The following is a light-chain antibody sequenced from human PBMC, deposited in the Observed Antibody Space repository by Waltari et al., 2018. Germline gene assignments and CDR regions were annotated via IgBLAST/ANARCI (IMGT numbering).Light chain of an antibody. J-gene: IGKJ4*01. CDR1: QSVSSY. CDR3: QQRSNWPPILT. CDR2: DAS. Sequence: EIVLTQSPATLSLSPGERATLSCRVSQSVSSYLAWYQQKPGQAPRLLIYDASNRATGIPARFSGSGSGTDFTLTISSLEPEDFAVYYCQQRSNWPPILTFGGGTKVEIK. V-gene: IGKV3-11*01.